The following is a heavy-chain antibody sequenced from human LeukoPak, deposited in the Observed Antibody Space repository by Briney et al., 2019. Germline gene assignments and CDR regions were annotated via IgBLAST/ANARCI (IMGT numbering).Heavy chain of an antibody. V-gene: IGHV3-48*03. CDR3: AKDRVYDSSGYSPYNWFDP. J-gene: IGHJ5*02. CDR1: GFTFSSYE. D-gene: IGHD3-22*01. CDR2: ISSSGSTR. Sequence: PGGSLRLSCAGSGFTFSSYEMNWVRQAPGKGLEWVSYISSSGSTRYYADSVKGRFTVSRDNAKNSLYLQMNSLRAEDTAVYYCAKDRVYDSSGYSPYNWFDPWGQGTLVTVSS.